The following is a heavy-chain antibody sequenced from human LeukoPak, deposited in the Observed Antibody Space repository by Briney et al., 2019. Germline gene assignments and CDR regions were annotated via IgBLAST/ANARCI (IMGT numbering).Heavy chain of an antibody. CDR2: IHHTGGT. J-gene: IGHJ4*02. CDR1: GYSISSGYY. V-gene: IGHV4-38-2*01. Sequence: SETLSLTCGVSGYSISSGYYRGWIRQPPGKGLEFIGSIHHTGGTHHNPSLKSRVTLSMDTSRNQISLKLSFVTAADTAVYYCARYGSGFDDCWGQGTLVTVSS. D-gene: IGHD3-10*01. CDR3: ARYGSGFDDC.